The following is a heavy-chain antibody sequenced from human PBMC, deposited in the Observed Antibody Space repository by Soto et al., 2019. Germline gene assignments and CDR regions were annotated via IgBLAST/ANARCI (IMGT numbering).Heavy chain of an antibody. V-gene: IGHV3-23*01. CDR1: GFTFSSYA. J-gene: IGHJ4*02. CDR3: AKDPNPRTMVTSFDY. D-gene: IGHD4-17*01. CDR2: VSYSGGYT. Sequence: GGSLRLSCAASGFTFSSYALSWVRQAPGKGLEWVSGVSYSGGYTYYADSVKGRFTISRDNSKNTLYLQMNSLRAEDTAVYFSAKDPNPRTMVTSFDYWGQRTLVTVSS.